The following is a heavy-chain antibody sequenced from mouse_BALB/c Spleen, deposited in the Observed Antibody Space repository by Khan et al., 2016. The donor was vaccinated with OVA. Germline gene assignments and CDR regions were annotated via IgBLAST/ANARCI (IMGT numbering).Heavy chain of an antibody. Sequence: QVQLKQSGAELVRPGSSVKISCKASGYGFSNYLMNWVKQGPGQGLEWIGQIYPGDGNTNYNGKFKDKATLTVDKSSRTAYMPLSSLTSEDSAVYFCARSGYDYFAYWGQGTLVTVSA. V-gene: IGHV1-80*01. CDR3: ARSGYDYFAY. J-gene: IGHJ3*01. D-gene: IGHD2-14*01. CDR1: GYGFSNYL. CDR2: IYPGDGNT.